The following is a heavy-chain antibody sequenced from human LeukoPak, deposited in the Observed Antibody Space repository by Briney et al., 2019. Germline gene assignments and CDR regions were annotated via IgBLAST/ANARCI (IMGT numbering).Heavy chain of an antibody. CDR3: ARDRLGDGYIREFDS. CDR2: FGSDLSFR. CDR1: GLIFSVYS. Sequence: GGSLRLSCEASGLIFSVYSMSWVRQAPGKGLEWVASFGSDLSFRSVADSLKGRFTISRDNAENSIYLHMNSLRAEDTAIYYCARDRLGDGYIREFDSWGQGTLVIVSS. J-gene: IGHJ4*02. D-gene: IGHD5-24*01. V-gene: IGHV3-21*01.